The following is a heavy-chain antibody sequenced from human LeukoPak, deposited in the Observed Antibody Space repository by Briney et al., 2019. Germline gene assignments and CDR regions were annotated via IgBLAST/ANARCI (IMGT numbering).Heavy chain of an antibody. D-gene: IGHD3-10*01. CDR1: GGSISSYY. CDR2: VYYSGST. CDR3: ARDSYYFGSGSDNTPYNWFDP. V-gene: IGHV4-59*12. J-gene: IGHJ5*02. Sequence: SETLSLACTVSGGSISSYYWNWIRQSPGKGLEWIGRVYYSGSTDYNPSLKSRVAISVDTSKNQFSLKLSSVTAADTAMYYCARDSYYFGSGSDNTPYNWFDPWGQGTLVTVSS.